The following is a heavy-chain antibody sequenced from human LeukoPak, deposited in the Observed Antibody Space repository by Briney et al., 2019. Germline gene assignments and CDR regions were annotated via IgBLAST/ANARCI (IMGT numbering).Heavy chain of an antibody. V-gene: IGHV1-8*03. D-gene: IGHD6-13*01. J-gene: IGHJ4*02. CDR2: MNPNSGNT. Sequence: ASVKVSCKASGYTFTSYDINWVRQATGQGLEWMGWMNPNSGNTGYAQKFQGRVTITRNTSISTAYMELSSPRSDDTAVYYCARLNVIAAVPDYWGQGTLVTVSS. CDR3: ARLNVIAAVPDY. CDR1: GYTFTSYD.